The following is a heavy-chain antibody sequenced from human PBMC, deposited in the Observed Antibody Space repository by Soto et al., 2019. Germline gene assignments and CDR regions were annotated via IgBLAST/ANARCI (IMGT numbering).Heavy chain of an antibody. J-gene: IGHJ4*02. Sequence: EVQLLESGGGLVQPGGSLRLSCAASEFTFSSYVMSWVRQAPGKGLEWVSSITNGGGGAYYADSVKGRFTISRDNSKNTLYLQMNSLRAEDTAVYYCAKDCSGGSCFSGYWGQGTLVTVSS. CDR2: ITNGGGGA. CDR3: AKDCSGGSCFSGY. D-gene: IGHD2-15*01. V-gene: IGHV3-23*01. CDR1: EFTFSSYV.